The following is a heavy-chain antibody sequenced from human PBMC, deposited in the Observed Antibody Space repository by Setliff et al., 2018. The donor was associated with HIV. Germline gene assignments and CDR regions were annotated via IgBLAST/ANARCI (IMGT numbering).Heavy chain of an antibody. D-gene: IGHD6-19*01. J-gene: IGHJ4*02. V-gene: IGHV3-30*04. CDR1: GITFSTYS. CDR3: AIPGYYSGWYHFDY. Sequence: GGSLRLSCAASGITFSTYSMHWVRQAPGKGLEWMAIISYDGRNKYYADSVKGRFTISRDNPKNTLYLQMNGLRAEDTALYYCAIPGYYSGWYHFDYWGQGTLVTVSS. CDR2: ISYDGRNK.